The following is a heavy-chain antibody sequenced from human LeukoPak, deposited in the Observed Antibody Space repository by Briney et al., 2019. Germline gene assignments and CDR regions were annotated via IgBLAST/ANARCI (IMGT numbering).Heavy chain of an antibody. CDR2: IRPMNSDV. J-gene: IGHJ4*02. CDR1: GYSFTSYW. D-gene: IGHD4-23*01. V-gene: IGHV5-51*01. Sequence: GESLKISCKGSGYSFTSYWVAWVRQLPGKGLEWMGIIRPMNSDVRYSPSFQGQVAISADRSINTAYLQWSSLTASDTAMYYCASRPFETTVVPWDFYWGQGTQVTVSS. CDR3: ASRPFETTVVPWDFY.